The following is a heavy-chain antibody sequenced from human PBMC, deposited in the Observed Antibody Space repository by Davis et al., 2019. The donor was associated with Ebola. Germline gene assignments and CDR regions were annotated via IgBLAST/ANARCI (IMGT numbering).Heavy chain of an antibody. CDR3: TRGLLRSGLDS. Sequence: HPQIPSLTLSILWISLSILSVGWNWIRQSPSTVLVWLARTYYNSKWYHDYAVSVNSRITIDPDTSQNQFSLHLNSVTPEDTAVYYCTRGLLRSGLDSWGQGILVTGSS. J-gene: IGHJ4*02. V-gene: IGHV6-1*01. D-gene: IGHD4-17*01. CDR1: WISLSILSVG. CDR2: TYYNSKWYH.